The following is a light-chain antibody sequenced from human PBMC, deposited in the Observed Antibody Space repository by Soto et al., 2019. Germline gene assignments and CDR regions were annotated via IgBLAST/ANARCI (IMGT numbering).Light chain of an antibody. Sequence: QSVLTQPASVSGSPGQSSTISCTGTSSDVGGYDSVCWYQQHPGKAPKVMIYGVTNRPSGVSDRFSGSKSGNTASLTISGLQAEDEAAYYCSSFTSSITYVFGTGTKVTVL. CDR1: SSDVGGYDS. CDR3: SSFTSSITYV. J-gene: IGLJ1*01. V-gene: IGLV2-14*01. CDR2: GVT.